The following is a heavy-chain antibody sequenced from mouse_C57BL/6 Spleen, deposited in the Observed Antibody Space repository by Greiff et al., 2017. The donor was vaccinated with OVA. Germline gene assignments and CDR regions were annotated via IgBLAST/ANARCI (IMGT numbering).Heavy chain of an antibody. V-gene: IGHV1-64*01. D-gene: IGHD3-1*01. CDR2: IHPNSGST. CDR1: GFTFTSYW. J-gene: IGHJ3*01. CDR3: ARPSGTGFAY. Sequence: QVQLQQPGAELVKPGASVKLSCKASGFTFTSYWMHWVKQRPGQGLEWIGMIHPNSGSTNYNEKFKSKATLTVDKSSSTAYMQLSSLTSEDSAVYYCARPSGTGFAYWGQGTLVTVSA.